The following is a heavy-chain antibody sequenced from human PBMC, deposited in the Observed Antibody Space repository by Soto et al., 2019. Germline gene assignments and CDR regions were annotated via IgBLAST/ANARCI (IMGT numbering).Heavy chain of an antibody. CDR3: AKRFHFGYLFDY. D-gene: IGHD5-18*01. Sequence: SETLSLTCTVSGDSLSSYYWSWIRQPPGKGLEWIGYIYHTGGSPNYNPPLKSRVTMSVDTSKNQFSLKLSSVTAADTAVYYCAKRFHFGYLFDYWGLGTLVTVSS. CDR1: GDSLSSYY. J-gene: IGHJ4*02. V-gene: IGHV4-59*08. CDR2: IYHTGGSP.